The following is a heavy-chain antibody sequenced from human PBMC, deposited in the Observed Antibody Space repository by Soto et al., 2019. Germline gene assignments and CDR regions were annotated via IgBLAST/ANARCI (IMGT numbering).Heavy chain of an antibody. Sequence: SETLSLTCAVSGGSISSGGYSWSWIRQPPGKGLEWIGYIYHSGSTYYNPSLKSRVTISVDRSKNQFSLKLSSVTAADTAVYYCARGGDCSSTSCFDYWGQGTLVTVSS. J-gene: IGHJ4*02. CDR1: GGSISSGGYS. D-gene: IGHD2-2*01. CDR3: ARGGDCSSTSCFDY. V-gene: IGHV4-30-2*01. CDR2: IYHSGST.